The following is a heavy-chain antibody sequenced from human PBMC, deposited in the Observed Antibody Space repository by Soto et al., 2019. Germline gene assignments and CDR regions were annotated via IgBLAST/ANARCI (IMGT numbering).Heavy chain of an antibody. J-gene: IGHJ4*02. D-gene: IGHD6-13*01. Sequence: QVQLVQSGAEVREPGASVKLSCKASGYTFSDYYIHWVRQAPGQGLEWVGLINPNGGTTDYAQKFQGRVTLTGDTSTSTIYMQLNSLRSDDTAVFYCARVIAHSNNWVGFDNWGQGTLVTVSS. CDR2: INPNGGTT. CDR3: ARVIAHSNNWVGFDN. V-gene: IGHV1-46*01. CDR1: GYTFSDYY.